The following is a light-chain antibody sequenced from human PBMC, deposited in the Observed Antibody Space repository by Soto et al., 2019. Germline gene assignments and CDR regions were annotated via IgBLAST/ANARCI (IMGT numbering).Light chain of an antibody. Sequence: DIQMTQSPSTLSASVGDRVTITCRASHNTRGYLNWYQQKPGKAPKLLIYAASNLQSGIPSRFSGSGSETDFTLTISSLQPEDFATYYCQQSYSTPWTFGQGTKVDIK. CDR3: QQSYSTPWT. J-gene: IGKJ1*01. CDR1: HNTRGY. V-gene: IGKV1-39*01. CDR2: AAS.